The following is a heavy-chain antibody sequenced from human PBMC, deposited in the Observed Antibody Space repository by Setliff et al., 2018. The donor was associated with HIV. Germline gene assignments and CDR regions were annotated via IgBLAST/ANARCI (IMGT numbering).Heavy chain of an antibody. CDR2: INHSGST. CDR1: GGSFSGYY. CDR3: ARGPYYYDSSGYYH. Sequence: KPSETLSLTCAVYGGSFSGYYWSWIRQPPGKGLEWIGEINHSGSTNYNPSLKSRVTISVDTSKNQFSLKLSSVTAADTAVYYCARGPYYYDSSGYYHWGQGTLVTVSS. D-gene: IGHD3-22*01. V-gene: IGHV4-34*01. J-gene: IGHJ4*02.